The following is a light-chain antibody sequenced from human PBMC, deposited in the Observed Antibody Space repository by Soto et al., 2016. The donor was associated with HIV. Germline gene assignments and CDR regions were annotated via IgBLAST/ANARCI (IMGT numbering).Light chain of an antibody. CDR2: LGS. Sequence: DILMTQTPLSSSVTLGQPASISCRSSQSLLHSNGYYYLTWYFQRPGQSPRRLISLGSNRASGVPDRFSGSGSGTDFTLKISRVEAEDVGVYYCMQALQAPITFGQGTRLEI. CDR1: QSLLHSNGYYY. J-gene: IGKJ5*01. CDR3: MQALQAPIT. V-gene: IGKV2-28*01.